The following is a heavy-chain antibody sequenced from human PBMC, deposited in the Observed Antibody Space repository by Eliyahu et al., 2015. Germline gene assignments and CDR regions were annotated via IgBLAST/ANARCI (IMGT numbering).Heavy chain of an antibody. CDR3: ARDRDSSSFYYYYYGMDV. D-gene: IGHD6-6*01. V-gene: IGHV1-2*02. Sequence: QVQLVQSGAEVKKPGASVKVSCKASGYTFTGYXMHWVRQAPGQGLEWMGWINPNSGGTNYAQKFQGRVTMTRDTSISTAYMELSRLRSDDTAVYYCARDRDSSSFYYYYYGMDVWGKGTTVTVSS. J-gene: IGHJ6*04. CDR1: GYTFTGYX. CDR2: INPNSGGT.